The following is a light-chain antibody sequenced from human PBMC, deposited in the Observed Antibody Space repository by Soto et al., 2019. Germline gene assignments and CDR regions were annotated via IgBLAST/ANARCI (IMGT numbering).Light chain of an antibody. V-gene: IGLV1-40*01. Sequence: QSVLTQPPSVSGAPGQRVTISCTGSSSNVGAFYTVQWCQQLSGSAPKLLIFGNNKRASGVPDRFSGSKSGTSASLAITGLQAEDEGDYYCQSYDSSLGGHVFGTGTKVTVL. CDR1: SSNVGAFYT. CDR2: GNN. J-gene: IGLJ1*01. CDR3: QSYDSSLGGHV.